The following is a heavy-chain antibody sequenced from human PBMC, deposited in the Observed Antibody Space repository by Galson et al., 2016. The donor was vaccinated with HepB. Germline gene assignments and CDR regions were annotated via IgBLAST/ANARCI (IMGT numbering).Heavy chain of an antibody. CDR2: IFTDGSGT. CDR1: GFTFSAYP. V-gene: IGHV3-74*01. Sequence: SLRLSCAASGFTFSAYPMHWVRQAPGKGLVWISRIFTDGSGTLYADSVKGRFTISRDNAKITLFLQMNSLRADDTAVYYCGRGSKYGFDMWGQGTMVTVSS. CDR3: GRGSKYGFDM. J-gene: IGHJ3*02.